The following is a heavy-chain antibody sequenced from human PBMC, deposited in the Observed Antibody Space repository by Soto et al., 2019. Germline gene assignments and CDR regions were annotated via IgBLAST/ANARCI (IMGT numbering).Heavy chain of an antibody. Sequence: PGGSLRLSCAASGFTFSSYAMSWVRQAPGKGLEWVSAISGSGGSTYYADSVKGRFTISRDNSKNTLYLQMNSLRAEDTAVYYCAKDTQQYSSSWFAYYYYGMDVWGQGTTVTVSS. CDR2: ISGSGGST. CDR3: AKDTQQYSSSWFAYYYYGMDV. CDR1: GFTFSSYA. V-gene: IGHV3-23*01. J-gene: IGHJ6*02. D-gene: IGHD6-13*01.